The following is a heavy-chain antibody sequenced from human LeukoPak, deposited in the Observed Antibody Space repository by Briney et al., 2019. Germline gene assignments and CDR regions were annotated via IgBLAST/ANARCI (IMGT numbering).Heavy chain of an antibody. Sequence: ASVKVSCKASGYTFTSYAMHWVRQAPGQRLEWMGWINAGNGNTKYSQKFQGRVTITRDTSASTAYMELSSLRSDDTAVYYCAREPVTDQKYFDYWGQGTLVTVSS. CDR1: GYTFTSYA. J-gene: IGHJ4*02. CDR2: INAGNGNT. CDR3: AREPVTDQKYFDY. V-gene: IGHV1-3*01. D-gene: IGHD2-21*02.